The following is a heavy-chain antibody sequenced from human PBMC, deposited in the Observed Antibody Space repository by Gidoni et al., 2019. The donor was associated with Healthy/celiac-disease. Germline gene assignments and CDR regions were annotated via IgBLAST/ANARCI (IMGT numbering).Heavy chain of an antibody. D-gene: IGHD3-10*01. J-gene: IGHJ4*02. CDR3: ARGRRGFGEKNYFDY. CDR1: GYTFTSYY. V-gene: IGHV1-46*03. CDR2: INPSGGST. Sequence: QVQLVQSGAEVKKPGASVKVSCKASGYTFTSYYMHWVRQAPGQGLEWMGIINPSGGSTSYAQKFQGRVTMTRDTSTSTVYMELSSLRSEDTAVYYCARGRRGFGEKNYFDYWGQGTLVTVSS.